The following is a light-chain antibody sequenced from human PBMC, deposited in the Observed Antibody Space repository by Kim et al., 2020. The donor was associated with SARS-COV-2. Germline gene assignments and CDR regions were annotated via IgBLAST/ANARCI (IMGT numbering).Light chain of an antibody. CDR2: RNN. CDR1: SNIVGNQG. Sequence: QAGLTQPPSVSKGLRQTATLTCTGNSNIVGNQGAAWLQQHQGHPPKLVSYRNNNRPSGISERFSASRSGNTASLTITGLQPEDEADYYCSALDSSLSARVFGGGTQLTVL. J-gene: IGLJ3*02. CDR3: SALDSSLSARV. V-gene: IGLV10-54*02.